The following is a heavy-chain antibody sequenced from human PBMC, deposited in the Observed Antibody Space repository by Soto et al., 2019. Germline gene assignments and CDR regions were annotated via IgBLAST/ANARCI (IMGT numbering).Heavy chain of an antibody. CDR1: GCTFIDYD. D-gene: IGHD4-17*01. V-gene: IGHV3-11*01. J-gene: IGHJ3*02. CDR3: ARVGMTTDAFDI. Sequence: RVSWTAAGCTFIDYDGSWISKDTGKGLEWVSYISSSGSTIYYADSVKGRFTISRDNAKDSLYLQMNSLRAEDTAVYYCARVGMTTDAFDIWGQGTMVTVSS. CDR2: ISSSGSTI.